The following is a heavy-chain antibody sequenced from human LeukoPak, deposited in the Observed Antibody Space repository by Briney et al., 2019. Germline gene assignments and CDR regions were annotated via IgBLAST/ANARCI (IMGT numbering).Heavy chain of an antibody. CDR3: AKDTLPVAALLDY. CDR2: LSGSGTNT. Sequence: GGSLRLSCAASGFTFSTYAMSWVRQAPGKGLEWVSALSGSGTNTYYADSVKGRFTISRDNSKNTLYLRMNSLRAEDTAVYYCAKDTLPVAALLDYWGQGTLVTVSS. D-gene: IGHD6-19*01. V-gene: IGHV3-23*01. J-gene: IGHJ4*02. CDR1: GFTFSTYA.